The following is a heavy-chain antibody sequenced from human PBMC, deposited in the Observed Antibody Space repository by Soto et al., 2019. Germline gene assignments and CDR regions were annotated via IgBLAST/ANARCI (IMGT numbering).Heavy chain of an antibody. D-gene: IGHD1-7*01. J-gene: IGHJ4*02. Sequence: QVQLQEPGPGLVKPSGTLSLTCAVSGGSFTSNNWWTWVRQPPGQGLEWIGEIYRTGSTNYNPSLKSRVTISLDKSENQFSLKVTSLTAADTAVYYRASRDLGTSVDYWGQGTLVTVSS. CDR2: IYRTGST. CDR1: GGSFTSNNW. V-gene: IGHV4-4*02. CDR3: ASRDLGTSVDY.